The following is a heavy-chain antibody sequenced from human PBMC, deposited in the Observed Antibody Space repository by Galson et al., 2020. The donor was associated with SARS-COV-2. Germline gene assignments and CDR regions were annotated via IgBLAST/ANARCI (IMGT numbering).Heavy chain of an antibody. Sequence: GESLKISCAASGFTFSSYAMHWVRQAPGKGLEWVAVISYDGSNKYYADSVTGRFTISRDNSKNTLYLQMNSLRAEDTAVYYCAADSNYGEYYYYYGMDVWGQGTTVTVSS. V-gene: IGHV3-30-3*01. CDR3: AADSNYGEYYYYYGMDV. CDR1: GFTFSSYA. D-gene: IGHD4-4*01. J-gene: IGHJ6*02. CDR2: ISYDGSNK.